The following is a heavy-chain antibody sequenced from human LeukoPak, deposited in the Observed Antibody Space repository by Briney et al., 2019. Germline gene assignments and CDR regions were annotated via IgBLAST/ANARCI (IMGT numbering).Heavy chain of an antibody. V-gene: IGHV4-59*11. D-gene: IGHD3-22*01. J-gene: IGHJ4*02. Sequence: SETLSLTCTDSGASMFSHYWSWIRQTPGKGMEWIGKIYLVDDTTKYNPSLGGRVNISVDTSRNQFSLHLSHVTAADTAVYYCARSGGSSAYYSFWGQGTLVTVSS. CDR1: GASMFSHY. CDR3: ARSGGSSAYYSF. CDR2: IYLVDDTT.